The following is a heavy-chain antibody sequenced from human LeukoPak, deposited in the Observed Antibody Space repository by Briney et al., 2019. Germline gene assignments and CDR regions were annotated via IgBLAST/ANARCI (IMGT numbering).Heavy chain of an antibody. J-gene: IGHJ4*02. Sequence: GGSLRLSCVASGFTFSSYGMHWVRQAPGKGPEWVAVTSYDGSDRYYANFVKGRFTISRDNSKNALFLQTNSMRPEDTAVYYCAKGVSRGVDPTGLEYWGQGTLVTVSS. CDR2: TSYDGSDR. D-gene: IGHD1-1*01. V-gene: IGHV3-30*18. CDR3: AKGVSRGVDPTGLEY. CDR1: GFTFSSYG.